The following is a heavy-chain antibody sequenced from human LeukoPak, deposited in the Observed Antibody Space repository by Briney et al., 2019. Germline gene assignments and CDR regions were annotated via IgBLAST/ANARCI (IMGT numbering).Heavy chain of an antibody. CDR1: GFNFRDYT. CDR2: IGIAGTAT. V-gene: IGHV3-11*01. Sequence: PGGSLRLSCAASGFNFRDYTMTWIRQAPGKGLEWVSGIGIAGTATYYKDSVKGRFTISRDNAKNSLYLQMNSLRAEDMALYYCAKGRGLSYDYGVDYWGQGTLVTVSS. CDR3: AKGRGLSYDYGVDY. J-gene: IGHJ4*02. D-gene: IGHD4-17*01.